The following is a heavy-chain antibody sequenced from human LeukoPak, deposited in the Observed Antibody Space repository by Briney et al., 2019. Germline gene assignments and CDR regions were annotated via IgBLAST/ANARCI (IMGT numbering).Heavy chain of an antibody. D-gene: IGHD3-10*01. V-gene: IGHV3-21*01. CDR3: ARAGYYGSGSYIYYYGMDV. Sequence: PGGSLRLSCAASGFTFSSYSMNWVRQAPGKGLEWVSSISSSSSYIYYADSVKGRSTISRDNAENSLYLQMSSLRAEDTAVYYCARAGYYGSGSYIYYYGMDVWGQGTTVTVSS. CDR1: GFTFSSYS. J-gene: IGHJ6*02. CDR2: ISSSSSYI.